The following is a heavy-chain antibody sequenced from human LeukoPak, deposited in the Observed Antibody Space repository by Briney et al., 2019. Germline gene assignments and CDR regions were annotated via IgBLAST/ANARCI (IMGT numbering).Heavy chain of an antibody. D-gene: IGHD2-8*02. V-gene: IGHV3-74*01. CDR1: GFTFSNYW. Sequence: GGSLRLSCAASGFTFSNYWMHWVRQAPWKGLVWVSRINTDGSSTSYADSVKGRFTISRDNVKNTLYLQMNSLRAEDTAVYFCASTGGMGTFDIWGQGTMVTVSS. CDR3: ASTGGMGTFDI. CDR2: INTDGSST. J-gene: IGHJ3*02.